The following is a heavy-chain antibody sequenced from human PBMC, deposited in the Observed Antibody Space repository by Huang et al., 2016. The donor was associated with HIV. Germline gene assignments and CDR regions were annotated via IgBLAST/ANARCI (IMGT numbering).Heavy chain of an antibody. CDR2: IKHDGGEE. CDR1: GFTFSIYW. Sequence: EVQLVESGGGLVQPGGSLRLSCAASGFTFSIYWMSWVRQAPGKVLEGWANIKHDGGEEHYVHAVKGRFTISRDNAKNSGYLQMNSLRAEDTVVYYCARVGGSHSPLGYWGQGTLVTVSS. CDR3: ARVGGSHSPLGY. J-gene: IGHJ4*02. D-gene: IGHD2-15*01. V-gene: IGHV3-7*01.